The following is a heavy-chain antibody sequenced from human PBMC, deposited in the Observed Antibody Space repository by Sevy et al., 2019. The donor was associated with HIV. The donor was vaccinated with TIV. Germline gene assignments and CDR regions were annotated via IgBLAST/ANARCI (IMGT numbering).Heavy chain of an antibody. CDR2: MNPNSGNT. Sequence: ASVKVSCKASGYTFTSYDINWVRQATGQGLEWMGWMNPNSGNTGYAQKFQGRVTMTRNTSIGTAYMELSSLRSEDTAVYYCARVWGYCSGGSCYYYYGMDVWGQGTTVTVSS. J-gene: IGHJ6*02. CDR1: GYTFTSYD. CDR3: ARVWGYCSGGSCYYYYGMDV. D-gene: IGHD2-15*01. V-gene: IGHV1-8*01.